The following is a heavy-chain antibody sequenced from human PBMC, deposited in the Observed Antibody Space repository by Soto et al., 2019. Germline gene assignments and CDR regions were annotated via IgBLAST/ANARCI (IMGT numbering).Heavy chain of an antibody. V-gene: IGHV1-24*01. J-gene: IGHJ3*02. CDR2: FDPEDGET. D-gene: IGHD3-22*01. CDR3: ATDASSPYYYDSSGPTLYGVAFDI. Sequence: QVQLVQSGAEVKKPGASVKVSCKVSGYTLTEISMHWVRQAPGKGLEWMGGFDPEDGETIYAQKFQGRVTMTEDTSTDTAYMELSSLRSEDTAVYYCATDASSPYYYDSSGPTLYGVAFDIWGQGTMVTVSS. CDR1: GYTLTEIS.